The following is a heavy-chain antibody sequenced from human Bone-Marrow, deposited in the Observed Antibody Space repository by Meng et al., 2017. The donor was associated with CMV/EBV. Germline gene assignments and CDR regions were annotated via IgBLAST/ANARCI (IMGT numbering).Heavy chain of an antibody. CDR2: IIPIFGTP. J-gene: IGHJ4*02. V-gene: IGHV1-69*06. CDR3: ARFNYYDSSGYYSK. D-gene: IGHD3-22*01. CDR1: GGTLISQT. Sequence: APGGTLISQTVSWVRQAPGQGLEWMGGIIPIFGTPNYAQRFQGRVSITADTSTTTVYMVLGSLRSEDTAMYYCARFNYYDSSGYYSKWGQGTLVTVSS.